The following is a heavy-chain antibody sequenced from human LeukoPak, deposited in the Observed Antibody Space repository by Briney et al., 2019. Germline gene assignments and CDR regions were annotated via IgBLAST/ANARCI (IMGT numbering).Heavy chain of an antibody. Sequence: PGRSLRLSCTVSGFTFSDCDMNWFRQAPGKGLEWVSSISYRTSHIYYAASVKGRFTISRDNAKNSLYLQMDSLRAEDTAVYFCGRAFPPLRTAAAGDYWGQGTLVTVSS. V-gene: IGHV3-21*01. D-gene: IGHD6-13*01. CDR3: GRAFPPLRTAAAGDY. CDR2: ISYRTSHI. CDR1: GFTFSDCD. J-gene: IGHJ4*02.